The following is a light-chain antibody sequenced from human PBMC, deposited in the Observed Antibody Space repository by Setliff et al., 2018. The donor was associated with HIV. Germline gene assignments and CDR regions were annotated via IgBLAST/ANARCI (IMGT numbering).Light chain of an antibody. CDR1: SSNIGNNY. J-gene: IGLJ2*01. V-gene: IGLV1-51*01. CDR2: DNN. CDR3: GTWDSSLSAVL. Sequence: QSVLTQPPSVSAAPGQKVTISCSGSSSNIGNNYVSWYQQLPGSAPKLLIYDNNEQPLGTPDRFSGSKSGTSATLGITGLQTGDEADYYCGTWDSSLSAVLFGGGTKVTV.